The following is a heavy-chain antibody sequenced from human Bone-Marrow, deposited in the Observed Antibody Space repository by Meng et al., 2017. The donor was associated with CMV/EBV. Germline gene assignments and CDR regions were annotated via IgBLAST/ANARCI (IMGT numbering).Heavy chain of an antibody. V-gene: IGHV4-59*01. D-gene: IGHD6-13*01. Sequence: SETLSLTCTVSGGSISSYYWSWIRQPPGKGLEWIGYIYYSGSTNYNPSLKSRVTISADTSKNQFSLKLSSVTAADTAVYYCAIARGIAAPFDYWGQGTRVTGSS. CDR3: AIARGIAAPFDY. CDR1: GGSISSYY. J-gene: IGHJ4*02. CDR2: IYYSGST.